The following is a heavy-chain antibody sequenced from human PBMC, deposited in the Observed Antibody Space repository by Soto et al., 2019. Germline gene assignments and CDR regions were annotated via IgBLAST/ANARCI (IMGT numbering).Heavy chain of an antibody. CDR1: GGSISSGDYY. Sequence: SETLSLTCTVSGGSISSGDYYWSWIRQPPGKGLEWIGYIYYSGSTYYNPSLKSRVTISVDTSKNQFSLKLSSVTAADTAVYYCASEYYDFWSGYLDWGQGTLVTVSS. D-gene: IGHD3-3*01. V-gene: IGHV4-30-4*01. J-gene: IGHJ4*02. CDR3: ASEYYDFWSGYLD. CDR2: IYYSGST.